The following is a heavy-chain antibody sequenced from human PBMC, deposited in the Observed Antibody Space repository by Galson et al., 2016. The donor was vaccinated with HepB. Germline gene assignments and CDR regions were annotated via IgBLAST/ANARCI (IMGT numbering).Heavy chain of an antibody. D-gene: IGHD2-2*01. CDR3: ARDNSHCGRTSCIPTYRYFDL. Sequence: SLRLSCAASGISFSTFSMNWVRQAPGQGLEWLSSISGNGDFINYADSVKGRFTISRDNADNSLFLHMSSLRAEDTAIYYCARDNSHCGRTSCIPTYRYFDLWGRGTLVTVSS. CDR1: GISFSTFS. V-gene: IGHV3-21*01. J-gene: IGHJ2*01. CDR2: ISGNGDFI.